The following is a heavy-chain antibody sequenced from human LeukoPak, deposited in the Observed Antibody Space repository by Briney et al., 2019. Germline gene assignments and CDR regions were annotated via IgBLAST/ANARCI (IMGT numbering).Heavy chain of an antibody. J-gene: IGHJ4*02. CDR3: ARRDGLHFDY. CDR2: IIPIFGTA. D-gene: IGHD5-24*01. V-gene: IGHV1-69*05. CDR1: GGTFSSYA. Sequence: ASVKVSCKASGGTFSSYAIGWVRQAPGQGLEWMGGIIPIFGTANYAQKFQGRVTMTTDESTSTAYMELSSLRSEDTAVYYCARRDGLHFDYWGQGTLVTVSS.